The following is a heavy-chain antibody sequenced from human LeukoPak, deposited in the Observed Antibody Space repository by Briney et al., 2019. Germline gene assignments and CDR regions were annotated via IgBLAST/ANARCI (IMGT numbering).Heavy chain of an antibody. Sequence: PSETLSLTCTLSGDSISNTSYYWGWIRQSPGKGLEWIGSINYSGNTYYNPSLRSRVTISVDPSKNQFSLKLKSVTAADTAVYYCARESDYYDSSGYYSYWGQGTLVTVSS. V-gene: IGHV4-39*07. J-gene: IGHJ4*02. D-gene: IGHD3-22*01. CDR3: ARESDYYDSSGYYSY. CDR2: INYSGNT. CDR1: GDSISNTSYY.